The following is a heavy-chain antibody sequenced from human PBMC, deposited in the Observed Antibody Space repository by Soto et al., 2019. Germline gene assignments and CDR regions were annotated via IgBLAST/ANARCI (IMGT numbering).Heavy chain of an antibody. Sequence: GGSLRLSCAASELTFTNAWISWVRQPPGKGLEWVGRIKSEIDGGTTDYAAPVKGRFTISRDDSKNTLYLEMNSLTTEDTALYYCTTDPGTTVTNPYFAIEVWGQGTTVTVSS. V-gene: IGHV3-15*01. CDR3: TTDPGTTVTNPYFAIEV. J-gene: IGHJ6*02. D-gene: IGHD4-17*01. CDR1: ELTFTNAW. CDR2: IKSEIDGGTT.